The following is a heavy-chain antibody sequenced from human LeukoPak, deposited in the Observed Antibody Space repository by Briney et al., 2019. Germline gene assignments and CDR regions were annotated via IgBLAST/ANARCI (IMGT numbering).Heavy chain of an antibody. V-gene: IGHV4-59*01. D-gene: IGHD4-17*01. J-gene: IGHJ6*02. CDR2: IYYSGST. Sequence: PSETLSLTCTVSGGSISSNYWSWIRQPPGEGLEWIGYIYYSGSTNYNPSLKSRVTISVDTSKNQFSLKLSSVTAADTAVYYCAREGLRYYYYGMDVWGQGTTVTVSS. CDR3: AREGLRYYYYGMDV. CDR1: GGSISSNY.